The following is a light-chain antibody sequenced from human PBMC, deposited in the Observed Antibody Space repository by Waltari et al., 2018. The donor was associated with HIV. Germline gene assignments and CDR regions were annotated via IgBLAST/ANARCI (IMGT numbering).Light chain of an antibody. Sequence: IQMTQSPSTLSAATGDRVCFTCRASQNIGNWLAWYQQKPGKAPNLLISKASNLESGVPANFSGSGSGTHFTLTISGLRPDDFASYYCQQYYNCPVTFGQGTKL. J-gene: IGKJ2*01. CDR2: KAS. CDR3: QQYYNCPVT. CDR1: QNIGNW. V-gene: IGKV1-5*03.